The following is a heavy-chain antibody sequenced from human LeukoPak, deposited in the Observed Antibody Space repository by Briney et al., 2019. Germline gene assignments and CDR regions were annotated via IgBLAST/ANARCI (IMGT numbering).Heavy chain of an antibody. J-gene: IGHJ4*02. D-gene: IGHD4-17*01. CDR1: GFTFSSYA. V-gene: IGHV3-23*01. CDR3: ARHLYGGDY. Sequence: GGSLRLSCAASGFTFSSYAMNWVRQAPGKGLEWVSVIGASGGSTYYADSVKGRFTISRDNSKNTLYLQMNSLTAEDTAVYYCARHLYGGDYWGQGTLVTVSS. CDR2: IGASGGST.